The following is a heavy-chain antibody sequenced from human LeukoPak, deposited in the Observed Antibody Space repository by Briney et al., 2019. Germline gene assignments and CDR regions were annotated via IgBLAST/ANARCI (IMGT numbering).Heavy chain of an antibody. J-gene: IGHJ6*02. CDR1: GFTFNTYW. V-gene: IGHV3-7*01. D-gene: IGHD3/OR15-3a*01. Sequence: GGSLRLSCAASGFTFNTYWMSWVREAPVKGLEWVANIKEDESEKYYVDSVKGRFTISRDNAKNSLYLQMNSLRAEDTAMYYCARVRTLWTYYGMDVWGQGTTVTVSS. CDR3: ARVRTLWTYYGMDV. CDR2: IKEDESEK.